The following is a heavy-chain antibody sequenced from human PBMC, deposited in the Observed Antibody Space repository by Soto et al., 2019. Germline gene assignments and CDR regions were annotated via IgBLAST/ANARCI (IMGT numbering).Heavy chain of an antibody. CDR3: AKGKATGAAGLFDY. Sequence: GGSLRLSCAASGFTFDDYAMHWVRQAPGKGLEWVSGISWNSGSIGYADSVKGRFTISRDNAKNSLYLQMNSLRAEDTALYYCAKGKATGAAGLFDYWGQGTLVTVSS. D-gene: IGHD6-13*01. CDR2: ISWNSGSI. V-gene: IGHV3-9*01. CDR1: GFTFDDYA. J-gene: IGHJ4*02.